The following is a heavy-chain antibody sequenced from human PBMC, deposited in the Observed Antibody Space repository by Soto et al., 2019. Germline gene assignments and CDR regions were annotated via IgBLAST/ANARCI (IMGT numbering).Heavy chain of an antibody. Sequence: SVKVSCKASGGTFSSYAISWVRQAPGQGLEWMGGIIPIFGTANYAQKFQGRVTITADESTSTAYMELSSLRSEDTAVYYCARVALNLHDPRSRSRKYYFDYWGQGTLVTVSS. J-gene: IGHJ4*02. CDR1: GGTFSSYA. CDR3: ARVALNLHDPRSRSRKYYFDY. D-gene: IGHD2-21*01. V-gene: IGHV1-69*13. CDR2: IIPIFGTA.